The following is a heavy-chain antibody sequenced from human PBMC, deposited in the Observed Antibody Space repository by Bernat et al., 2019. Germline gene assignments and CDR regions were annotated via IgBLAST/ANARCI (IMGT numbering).Heavy chain of an antibody. CDR3: ERHPGRRGHFEY. CDR2: IYAGGST. V-gene: IGHV3-53*05. Sequence: EVQLVETGGGLIQPGGSLRLSCAASGFTVSSSYMSWVRQAPGKGLEWVSVIYAGGSTYYADSVKGRFTISRDNSKNTLYLQMNSLRPEDTAVYYCERHPGRRGHFEYWGKGTLVTVSS. CDR1: GFTVSSSY. D-gene: IGHD3-10*01. J-gene: IGHJ4*02.